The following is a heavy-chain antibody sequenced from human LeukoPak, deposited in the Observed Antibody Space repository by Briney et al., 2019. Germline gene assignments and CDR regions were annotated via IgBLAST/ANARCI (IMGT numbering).Heavy chain of an antibody. V-gene: IGHV4-4*07. Sequence: SETLSPTCTVSGGSISSYYWSWIRQPAGKGLEWIGRIYTSGSTNYNPSLKSRVTMSVDTSKNQFSLKLSSVTAADTAVYYCARDHRSHDYGDLNWFDPRGQGTLVTVSS. D-gene: IGHD4-17*01. CDR2: IYTSGST. J-gene: IGHJ5*02. CDR3: ARDHRSHDYGDLNWFDP. CDR1: GGSISSYY.